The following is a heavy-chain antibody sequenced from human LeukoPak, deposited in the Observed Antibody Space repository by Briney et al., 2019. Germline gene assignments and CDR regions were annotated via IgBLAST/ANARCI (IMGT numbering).Heavy chain of an antibody. V-gene: IGHV6-1*01. J-gene: IGHJ5*02. CDR2: TYYRSKWYN. Sequence: SPTLSLTCAISGDSVSSNSAAWNWLRQSPSRGLEWLGRTYYRSKWYNDYAVSVKSRITINPDTSKNQFSLQLNSVTPEHTAVYYCARGGYYDFWSGYGNWFDPWGQGTLVTVSS. CDR3: ARGGYYDFWSGYGNWFDP. D-gene: IGHD3-3*01. CDR1: GDSVSSNSAA.